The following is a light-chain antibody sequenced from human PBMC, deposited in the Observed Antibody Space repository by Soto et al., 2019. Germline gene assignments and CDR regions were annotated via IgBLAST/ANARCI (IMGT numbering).Light chain of an antibody. J-gene: IGLJ1*01. Sequence: QSVLTQPAPVSGSPGQSITISCTGTSSDVGGYNYVSWYQQHPGKAPKLMIYDVSNRPSGVSNRFSGSKSGNTASLTISGLQAEDEADYYCSSYTSSFYVFGTGTKVTVL. CDR3: SSYTSSFYV. V-gene: IGLV2-14*01. CDR1: SSDVGGYNY. CDR2: DVS.